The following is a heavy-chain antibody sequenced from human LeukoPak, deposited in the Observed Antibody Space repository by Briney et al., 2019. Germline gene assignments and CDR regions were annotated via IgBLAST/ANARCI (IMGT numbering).Heavy chain of an antibody. CDR1: GFTFSSYA. V-gene: IGHV3-23*01. J-gene: IGHJ3*02. D-gene: IGHD1-26*01. CDR2: ISGSGGST. Sequence: PGASLRLSCAASGFTFSSYAMSWVRQAPGKGLEWVSAISGSGGSTYYADSVKGRFTISRDNSKNTLYLQMNSLRAEDTAVYYCARGPGIVREYGAFDIWGQGTMVTVSS. CDR3: ARGPGIVREYGAFDI.